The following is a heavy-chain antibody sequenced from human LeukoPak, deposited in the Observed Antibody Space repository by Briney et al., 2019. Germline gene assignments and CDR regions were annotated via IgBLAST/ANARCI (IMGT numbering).Heavy chain of an antibody. CDR1: GFTFSRYA. Sequence: GGSLRLSCATSGFTFSRYAMSWVRQAPGKGLERVSGIGASGGSTYYADSVKGRFTISRDNSKNTLYLQMNSLRTEDTAVYYCAKAEGYDILTGLDYWGQGTLVTVSS. J-gene: IGHJ4*02. CDR3: AKAEGYDILTGLDY. V-gene: IGHV3-23*01. D-gene: IGHD3-9*01. CDR2: IGASGGST.